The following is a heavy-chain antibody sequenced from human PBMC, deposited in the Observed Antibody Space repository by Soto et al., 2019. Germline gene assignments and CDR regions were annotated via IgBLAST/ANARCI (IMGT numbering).Heavy chain of an antibody. J-gene: IGHJ5*02. D-gene: IGHD1-26*01. CDR3: ARQPTSYPNWFDA. CDR1: GGSVTSSTSS. Sequence: QVQLQESGPGLVNPSETLSLTCTVSGGSVTSSTSSWAWVRQPPGKGLQWIGTIFYGPGTYYNPSPESRVTLSLDTPKIQFSLKLTSVTAAATAVYYCARQPTSYPNWFDAWGRGILVIVSS. CDR2: IFYGPGT. V-gene: IGHV4-39*01.